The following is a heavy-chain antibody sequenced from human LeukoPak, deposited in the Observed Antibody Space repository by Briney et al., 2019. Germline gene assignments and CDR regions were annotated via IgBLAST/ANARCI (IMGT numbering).Heavy chain of an antibody. D-gene: IGHD6-19*01. CDR3: TQQWLVLGAFDI. CDR2: IYSRGST. CDR1: GFTVSNNY. J-gene: IGHJ3*02. Sequence: GGSLRLSCAASGFTVSNNYMRWVRQAPGKGLEWVSSIYSRGSTYYADSVKGRFTISRDNSKNTLYLQMNSLRAEDTAVYYCTQQWLVLGAFDIWGQGTMVTVSS. V-gene: IGHV3-53*01.